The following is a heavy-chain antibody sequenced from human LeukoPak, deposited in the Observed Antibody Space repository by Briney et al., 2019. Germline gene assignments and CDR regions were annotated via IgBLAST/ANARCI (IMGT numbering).Heavy chain of an antibody. D-gene: IGHD1-26*01. CDR2: IWYDGSNK. J-gene: IGHJ3*02. V-gene: IGHV3-33*01. Sequence: QPGRSLRLSCAASGFTFSSYGMHWVRQAPGKGLEWVAVIWYDGSNKYYADSVKGRFTISRDNSKNTLYLQMNSLRAEDTAVCYCARGSGSNYTDAFDIRGQGTMVTVSS. CDR1: GFTFSSYG. CDR3: ARGSGSNYTDAFDI.